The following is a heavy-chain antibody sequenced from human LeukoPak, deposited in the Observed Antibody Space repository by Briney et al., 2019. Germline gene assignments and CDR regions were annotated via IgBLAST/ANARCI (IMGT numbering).Heavy chain of an antibody. J-gene: IGHJ4*02. CDR3: VRAYVWGTSDPEY. D-gene: IGHD3-16*01. CDR2: IKEDGSEK. Sequence: AVGSQRRSLAACRCSFSRMSWGLQAPRKGREGLGNIKEDGSEKYYLDSVKRRFTLSRDNTHNSVFLLMTSLRAEDTAVYYCVRAYVWGTSDPEYWGQGTLVTVSS. CDR1: RCSFSR. V-gene: IGHV3-7*04.